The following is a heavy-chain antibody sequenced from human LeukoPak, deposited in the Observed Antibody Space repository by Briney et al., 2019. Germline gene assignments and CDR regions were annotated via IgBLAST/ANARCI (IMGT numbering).Heavy chain of an antibody. CDR3: ARHSGSYYPY. CDR1: GGSISGYY. Sequence: PSETLSLTCTVSGGSISGYYWSWIRQPPGKGLEWIGYIYSSGSTDYNPSLKSRVTISVDTSKNQFSLKLSSVTAADTAVYYCARHSGSYYPYWGQGTLVTVSS. CDR2: IYSSGST. V-gene: IGHV4-59*08. J-gene: IGHJ4*02. D-gene: IGHD1-26*01.